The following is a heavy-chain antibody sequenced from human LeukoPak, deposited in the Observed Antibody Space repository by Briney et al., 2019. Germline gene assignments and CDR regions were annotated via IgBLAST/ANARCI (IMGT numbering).Heavy chain of an antibody. CDR2: FDPEDDET. J-gene: IGHJ4*02. V-gene: IGHV1-24*01. CDR3: AREPGYCSSTSCHNRGDDY. CDR1: GYTLTELS. Sequence: ASVKVSCKVSGYTLTELSMHWVRQAPGKGLEWMGGFDPEDDETIYAQKFQGRVTMTRDTSTSTVYMELSSLRSEDTAVYYCAREPGYCSSTSCHNRGDDYWGQGTLVTVSS. D-gene: IGHD2-2*01.